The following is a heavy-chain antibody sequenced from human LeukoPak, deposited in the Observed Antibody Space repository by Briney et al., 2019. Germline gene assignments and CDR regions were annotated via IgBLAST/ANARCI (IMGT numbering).Heavy chain of an antibody. J-gene: IGHJ4*02. D-gene: IGHD2-2*01. Sequence: SETLSLTCTVSGGSISSSSYYWGWIRQPPGKGLEWLGRIYYSGTTYYNPSPKSRVTISVDTSKNQFSLKLSSVTAADTAVDYCASLGDCSSTSCYDWGQGTLVTVSS. CDR2: IYYSGTT. CDR1: GGSISSSSYY. V-gene: IGHV4-39*01. CDR3: ASLGDCSSTSCYD.